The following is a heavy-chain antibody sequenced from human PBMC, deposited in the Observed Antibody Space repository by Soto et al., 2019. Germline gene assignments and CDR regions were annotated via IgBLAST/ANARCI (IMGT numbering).Heavy chain of an antibody. D-gene: IGHD3-10*01. V-gene: IGHV3-66*01. Sequence: GGSLRLSCAASGFTVSTNYMSWVRQAPGKGLEWVSVIYSGGSTYYADSVKGRFTISRDNSKNTLYLQMNSLRAEDTAVYYCARGHYGSPPRYFDYWGQGTLVTVSS. CDR1: GFTVSTNY. CDR2: IYSGGST. J-gene: IGHJ4*02. CDR3: ARGHYGSPPRYFDY.